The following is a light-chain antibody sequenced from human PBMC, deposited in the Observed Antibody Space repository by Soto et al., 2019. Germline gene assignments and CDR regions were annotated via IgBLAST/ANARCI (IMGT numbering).Light chain of an antibody. Sequence: EIMLTQSPGTLSLTPGERATLSCRTSQSVSNNYLAWYQQKPGQAPRLLIYGASNRATGIPDRFSGSGSGTDFTLTISRLEPEDFAVYYCPQRSNWPLTFGHGTRLEI. CDR1: QSVSNNY. J-gene: IGKJ5*01. V-gene: IGKV3D-20*02. CDR3: PQRSNWPLT. CDR2: GAS.